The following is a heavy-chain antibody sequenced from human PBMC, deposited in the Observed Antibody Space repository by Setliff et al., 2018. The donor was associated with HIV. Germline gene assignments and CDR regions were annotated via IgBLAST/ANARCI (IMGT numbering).Heavy chain of an antibody. V-gene: IGHV4-39*07. D-gene: IGHD5-12*01. J-gene: IGHJ6*03. CDR3: ARGRKRDGYNFYYYYMDV. CDR2: IYYSGRT. Sequence: SETLSLTCTVSGGSISSSSYYWGWIRQPPGKGLEWIGSIYYSGRTNYNPSLKSRVTMSVDTSKNQFSLKLSSVTAADTAVYYCARGRKRDGYNFYYYYMDVWDKGTTVTVSS. CDR1: GGSISSSSYY.